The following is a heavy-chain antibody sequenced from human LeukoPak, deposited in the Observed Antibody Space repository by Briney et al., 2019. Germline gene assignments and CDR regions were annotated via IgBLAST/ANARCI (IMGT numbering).Heavy chain of an antibody. V-gene: IGHV1-24*01. D-gene: IGHD6-19*01. CDR2: FDPEDGET. J-gene: IGHJ4*02. CDR3: ATGATFLSSGYSSGWHHPGGY. Sequence: ASVKVSCKVSGYTLTELSMHWVRQAPGKGLEWMGGFDPEDGETIYARKFQGRVTMTEDTSTDTAYMELSSLRSEDTAVYYCATGATFLSSGYSSGWHHPGGYWGQGTLVTVSS. CDR1: GYTLTELS.